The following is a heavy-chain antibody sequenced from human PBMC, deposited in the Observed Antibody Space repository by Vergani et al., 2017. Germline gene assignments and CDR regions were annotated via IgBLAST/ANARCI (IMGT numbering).Heavy chain of an antibody. J-gene: IGHJ6*02. CDR1: GYTFTGYY. CDR2: INPNSGGT. D-gene: IGHD2-2*01. Sequence: QVQLVQSGAEVKKPGASVKVSCKASGYTFTGYYMHWVRQAPGQGLEWMGWINPNSGGTNYAQKFQGRVTMTRDTSISKAYMELSRLRSDDTAVYYCARDLIVVVPADYYYYGMDVWGQGTTVTVSS. CDR3: ARDLIVVVPADYYYYGMDV. V-gene: IGHV1-2*02.